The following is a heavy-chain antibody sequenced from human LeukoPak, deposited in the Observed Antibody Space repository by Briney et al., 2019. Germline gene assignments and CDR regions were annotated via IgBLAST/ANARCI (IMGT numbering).Heavy chain of an antibody. CDR3: ARDHSLVPAAKYNWFDP. CDR2: IIPIFGTA. D-gene: IGHD2-2*01. V-gene: IGHV1-69*13. Sequence: ASVKVSCKASGSTFSSYAISWVRQAPGQGLEWMGGIIPIFGTANYAQRFQGRVTITADESTSTAYLELSSLRSEDTAVYYCARDHSLVPAAKYNWFDPWGQGTLVTVSS. J-gene: IGHJ5*02. CDR1: GSTFSSYA.